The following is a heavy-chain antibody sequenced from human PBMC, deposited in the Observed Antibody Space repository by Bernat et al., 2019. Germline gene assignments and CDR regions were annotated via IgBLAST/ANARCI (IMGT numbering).Heavy chain of an antibody. CDR2: ISTSSGYT. Sequence: VQLVESGGDLVQPGGSLTLSCAASGFTFSDYYMSWIRQAPGKGLEWVSYISTSSGYTNYADSVKGRFTISRDNAKNSLYLQMNSLRAEDTAMYYCARVGRGYSYVDYWGQGTLVTVSS. V-gene: IGHV3-11*05. CDR1: GFTFSDYY. J-gene: IGHJ4*02. D-gene: IGHD5-18*01. CDR3: ARVGRGYSYVDY.